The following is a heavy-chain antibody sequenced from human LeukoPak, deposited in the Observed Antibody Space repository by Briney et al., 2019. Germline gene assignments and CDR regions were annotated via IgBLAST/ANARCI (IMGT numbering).Heavy chain of an antibody. D-gene: IGHD4-17*01. J-gene: IGHJ3*02. CDR1: GFTVSSNY. V-gene: IGHV3-53*01. CDR2: IYRGGST. Sequence: PGGSLRLSCAASGFTVSSNYMSCVRQAPGKGLEWGSDIYRGGSTYYADSVEGRFTICRDDSENTLYLQMNSLRPADTPVYNCARDPPYGIDAFDIWGQGKMVTVSS. CDR3: ARDPPYGIDAFDI.